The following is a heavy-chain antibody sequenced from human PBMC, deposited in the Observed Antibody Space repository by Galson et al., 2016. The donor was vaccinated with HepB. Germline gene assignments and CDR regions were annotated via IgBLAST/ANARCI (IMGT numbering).Heavy chain of an antibody. CDR2: ISDNGDTI. CDR3: AKGSDHYDFLTGAYREVCLDY. D-gene: IGHD3-9*01. V-gene: IGHV3-23*01. Sequence: SLRLSCAASGFTFSRYALNWVRQAPGKGLEWVSSISDNGDTICYADSVRGRFTISRDNSKNTLYLQMSSLKAEDTAVYFCAKGSDHYDFLTGAYREVCLDYWVQGPLVTASS. CDR1: GFTFSRYA. J-gene: IGHJ4*02.